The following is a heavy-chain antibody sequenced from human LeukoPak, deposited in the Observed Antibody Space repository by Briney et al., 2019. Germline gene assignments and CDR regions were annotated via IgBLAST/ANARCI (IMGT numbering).Heavy chain of an antibody. D-gene: IGHD6-19*01. Sequence: GASVKVPCKASGYTFSSYDINWVRQATGQGLEWMGWMNPNSGNTGYAQKFQGRLNMTRNTSIDTAYMELSSLRSDDTAVYYCARRVGSGWPVQHWGQGTLVTVSS. J-gene: IGHJ1*01. CDR1: GYTFSSYD. CDR2: MNPNSGNT. V-gene: IGHV1-8*01. CDR3: ARRVGSGWPVQH.